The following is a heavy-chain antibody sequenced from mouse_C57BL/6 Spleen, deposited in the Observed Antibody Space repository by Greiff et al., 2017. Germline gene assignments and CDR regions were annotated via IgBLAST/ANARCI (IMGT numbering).Heavy chain of an antibody. Sequence: EVHLVESGGGLVKPGGSLKLSCAASGFTFSDYGMHWVRQAPEKGLEWVAYISSGSSTIYYADTVKGRFTISRDNAKNTLFLQMTSRRSEDTAMYYCARDYYGNSFFDDWGQGTTLTVSS. CDR2: ISSGSSTI. J-gene: IGHJ2*01. D-gene: IGHD2-1*01. CDR1: GFTFSDYG. CDR3: ARDYYGNSFFDD. V-gene: IGHV5-17*01.